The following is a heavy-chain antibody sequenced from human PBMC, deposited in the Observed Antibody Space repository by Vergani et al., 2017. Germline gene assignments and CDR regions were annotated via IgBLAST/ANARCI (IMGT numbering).Heavy chain of an antibody. CDR1: GFTFSSYG. V-gene: IGHV3-30*02. CDR3: AKDLNVDIVGTMEY. Sequence: QVQLVESGGGVVQPGGSLRLSCAASGFTFSSYGMHWVRQAPGKGLEWVAFIRYDGSNKYYADSVKGRFTISRDNSKNTLYLQMNSLRAEDTAVYYCAKDLNVDIVGTMEYWGQGTLVTVSS. J-gene: IGHJ4*02. D-gene: IGHD5-12*01. CDR2: IRYDGSNK.